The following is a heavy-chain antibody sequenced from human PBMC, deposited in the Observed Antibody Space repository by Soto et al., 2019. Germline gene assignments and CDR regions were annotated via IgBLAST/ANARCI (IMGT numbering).Heavy chain of an antibody. J-gene: IGHJ5*02. V-gene: IGHV3-23*01. CDR2: ISGSGGST. D-gene: IGHD2-2*02. Sequence: PGGSLRLSCAASGFTFSSYAMSWVRQAPGKGLEWVSAISGSGGSTYYADSVKGRFTISRDNSKNTLYLQMNSLRAEDTAVYYCAKDGVVVPAAILDWFDPWGQGTLVTVSS. CDR3: AKDGVVVPAAILDWFDP. CDR1: GFTFSSYA.